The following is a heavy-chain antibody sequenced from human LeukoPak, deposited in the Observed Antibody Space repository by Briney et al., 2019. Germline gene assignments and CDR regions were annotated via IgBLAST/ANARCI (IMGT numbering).Heavy chain of an antibody. CDR2: ISGSGTST. D-gene: IGHD2-15*01. V-gene: IGHV3-23*01. Sequence: PGGSLRLSWAASGFTFSSYCMSWVRQAPGKGLEWGSAISGSGTSTQYGDSGKGRLTISRDNSKKTVYLQMNSLRAGDTAIYYCAKDHLYCSGGSCYGDYRGQGTLVTVSS. J-gene: IGHJ4*02. CDR3: AKDHLYCSGGSCYGDY. CDR1: GFTFSSYC.